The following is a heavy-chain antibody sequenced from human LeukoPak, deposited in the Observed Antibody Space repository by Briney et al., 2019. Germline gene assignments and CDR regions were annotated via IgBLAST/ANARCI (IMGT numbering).Heavy chain of an antibody. Sequence: GASVKVSCKASGYTFTDYYIHWVRQAPGQGLEWMGWIHPSSGGTAYAQEFQGRVTMTRDTSITTAYMELSSLRSDDTAMYYCTRALGSDYWGQGTLVTVSS. CDR3: TRALGSDY. J-gene: IGHJ4*02. V-gene: IGHV1-2*02. D-gene: IGHD1-26*01. CDR2: IHPSSGGT. CDR1: GYTFTDYY.